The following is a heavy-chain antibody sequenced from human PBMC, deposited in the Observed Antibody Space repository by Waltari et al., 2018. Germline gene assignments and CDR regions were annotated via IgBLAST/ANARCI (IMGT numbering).Heavy chain of an antibody. Sequence: GLVKPSETLSLTCTVSGGSISSYYWSWIRQPAGKGLEWIGRIYTSGSTNYNPSLKSRVTMSVDTSKNQFSLKLSSVTAADTAVYYCARGSGIAVAGPWNAFDIWGQGTMVTVSS. V-gene: IGHV4-4*07. CDR1: GGSISSYY. CDR3: ARGSGIAVAGPWNAFDI. D-gene: IGHD6-19*01. J-gene: IGHJ3*02. CDR2: IYTSGST.